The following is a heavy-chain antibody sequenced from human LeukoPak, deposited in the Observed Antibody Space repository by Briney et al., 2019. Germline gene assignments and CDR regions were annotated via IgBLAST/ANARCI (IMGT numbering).Heavy chain of an antibody. J-gene: IGHJ4*02. CDR1: GGSFSGYY. V-gene: IGHV4-34*01. CDR3: ARGVVVGATYYFDY. D-gene: IGHD1-26*01. Sequence: SETLSLTCAVYGGSFSGYYWSWIRQPPGKGLEWIGEINHSGSTNYNPSLKSRVTISVDTSKNQFSLKLSSVTDAYTAVYYCARGVVVGATYYFDYWGRGTLVTDSS. CDR2: INHSGST.